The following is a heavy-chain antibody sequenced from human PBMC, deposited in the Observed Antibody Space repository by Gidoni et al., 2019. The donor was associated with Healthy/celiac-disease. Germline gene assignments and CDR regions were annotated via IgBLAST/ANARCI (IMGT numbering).Heavy chain of an antibody. CDR3: ARVRGSSWYRGLDY. V-gene: IGHV3-30-3*01. CDR1: GFTFSSYA. D-gene: IGHD6-13*01. J-gene: IGHJ4*02. Sequence: QVQLVESGGGVVQPGRSLRLSCEASGFTFSSYAMHWVRQAPGTGLEWVAVISYYGSNKYYADSVKGRFTISRDNSKNTLYLQMNSLRAEDTAVYYCARVRGSSWYRGLDYWGQGTLVTVSS. CDR2: ISYYGSNK.